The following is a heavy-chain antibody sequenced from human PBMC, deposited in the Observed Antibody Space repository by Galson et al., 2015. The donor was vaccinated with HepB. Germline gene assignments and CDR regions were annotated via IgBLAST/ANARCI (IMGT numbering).Heavy chain of an antibody. V-gene: IGHV3-30*18. J-gene: IGHJ6*03. D-gene: IGHD4-17*01. Sequence: SLRLSCAASGFTFSSYGMHWVRQAPGKGLEWVALISYDGSSNNYAESVKGRFTISRDTSKNTLYLQMNSLRPEDTAVYFCAKDRRYGDPASYMDVWGKGTTVTV. CDR3: AKDRRYGDPASYMDV. CDR2: ISYDGSSN. CDR1: GFTFSSYG.